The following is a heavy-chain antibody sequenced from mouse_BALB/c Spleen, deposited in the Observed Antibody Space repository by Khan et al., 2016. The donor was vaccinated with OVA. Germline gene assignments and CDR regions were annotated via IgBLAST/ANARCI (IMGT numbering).Heavy chain of an antibody. J-gene: IGHJ2*01. CDR2: ISYSGRT. CDR3: ARSVTITTVVATDFDY. CDR1: GYSITSDYA. V-gene: IGHV3-2*02. D-gene: IGHD1-1*01. Sequence: EVQLQESGPGLVNPSQSLSLTCTVTGYSITSDYAWNWIRQFPGNKLEWMGYISYSGRTSYNPSLKSRISITRDTSKNQVFLQLHSVTTEDTASYFCARSVTITTVVATDFDYWGQGTTLTVSS.